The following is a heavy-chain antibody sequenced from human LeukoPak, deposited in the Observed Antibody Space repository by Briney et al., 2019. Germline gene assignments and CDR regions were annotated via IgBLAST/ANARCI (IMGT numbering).Heavy chain of an antibody. CDR2: ISAYNGNT. CDR1: GYTFTSYA. V-gene: IGHV1-18*01. CDR3: AVNYYYYMDV. J-gene: IGHJ6*03. Sequence: ASVKVSCKAPGYTFTSYAISWVRQAPGQGLEWMGWISAYNGNTNYAQKLQGRVTMTRDTSISTAYMELSRLRSDDTAVYYCAVNYYYYMDVWGKGTTVTVSS.